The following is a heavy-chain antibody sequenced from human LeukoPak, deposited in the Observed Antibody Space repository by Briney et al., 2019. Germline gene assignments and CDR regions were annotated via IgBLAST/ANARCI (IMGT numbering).Heavy chain of an antibody. V-gene: IGHV1-69*13. J-gene: IGHJ3*02. Sequence: SVKVSCKASGGTFSSYAVSWVRPAPGQGLEWMGGIIPIFGTANYAKKFQGRVTITADESTSTAYMELSSLRSEDTAVYYCHGDGYNYNAFDIWGQGTMVTVSS. CDR3: HGDGYNYNAFDI. CDR1: GGTFSSYA. D-gene: IGHD5-24*01. CDR2: IIPIFGTA.